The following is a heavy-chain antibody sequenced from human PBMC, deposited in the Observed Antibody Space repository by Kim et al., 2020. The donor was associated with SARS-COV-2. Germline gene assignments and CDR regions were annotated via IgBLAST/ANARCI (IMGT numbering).Heavy chain of an antibody. CDR3: ANDFATEGLY. D-gene: IGHD3-3*01. V-gene: IGHV1-69*01. Sequence: TANYAQKFQGRVTITADESTSTAYMELSSLRSEDTAVYYCANDFATEGLYWGQGTLVTVSS. CDR2: TA. J-gene: IGHJ4*02.